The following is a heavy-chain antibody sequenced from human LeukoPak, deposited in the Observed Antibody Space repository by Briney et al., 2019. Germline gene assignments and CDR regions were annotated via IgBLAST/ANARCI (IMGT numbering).Heavy chain of an antibody. J-gene: IGHJ4*02. Sequence: GGSLRLSCAASGFTVSSNYMSWVRQAPGKGLEWVSVIYSGGSTYYADSVKGRFTISRDNSKNTLYLQMNSLRAEDTAVYYCARGGGDSSGYYYDYYFDYWGQGTLVTVPS. CDR3: ARGGGDSSGYYYDYYFDY. CDR1: GFTVSSNY. CDR2: IYSGGST. V-gene: IGHV3-53*01. D-gene: IGHD3-22*01.